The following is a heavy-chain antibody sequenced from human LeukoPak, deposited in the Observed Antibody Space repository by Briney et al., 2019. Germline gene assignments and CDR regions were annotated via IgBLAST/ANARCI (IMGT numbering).Heavy chain of an antibody. J-gene: IGHJ4*02. CDR1: GGSISSSSYY. CDR2: IYYSGST. CDR3: ARWLGNSRYFDY. Sequence: SETLSLTCTVSGGSISSSSYYWGWIRQPPGKGLEWIGSIYYSGSTYYNPSLKSRVTISVDTSKNQFSLKLSSVTAADTAVYYCARWLGNSRYFDYWGQGTLVTVSS. D-gene: IGHD4-23*01. V-gene: IGHV4-39*07.